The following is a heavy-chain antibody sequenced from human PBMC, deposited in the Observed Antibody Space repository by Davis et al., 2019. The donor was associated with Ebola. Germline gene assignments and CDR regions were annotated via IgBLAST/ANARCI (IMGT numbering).Heavy chain of an antibody. Sequence: MPSETLSLTCAVYGGSFSGYYWSWIRQPPGKGLEWIGEINHSGSTNYNPSLKSRVTISVDTSKNQFSLKLSSVTAADTAVYYCARGLYYYDSSGYLHYWGQGTLVTVSS. CDR1: GGSFSGYY. D-gene: IGHD3-22*01. CDR2: INHSGST. CDR3: ARGLYYYDSSGYLHY. J-gene: IGHJ4*02. V-gene: IGHV4-34*01.